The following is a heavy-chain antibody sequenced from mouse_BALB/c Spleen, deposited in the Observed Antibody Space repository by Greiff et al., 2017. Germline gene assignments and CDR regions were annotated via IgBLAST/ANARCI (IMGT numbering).Heavy chain of an antibody. D-gene: IGHD2-2*01. J-gene: IGHJ2*01. CDR1: GFNIKDTY. CDR2: IDPANGNT. CDR3: AYGYDY. V-gene: IGHV14-3*02. Sequence: EVQLQESGAELVKPGASVKLYCPASGFNIKDTYMHWVKQRPEQGLEWIGRIDPANGNTKYDPKFQGKATITADTSSNTAYLQLSSLTSEDTAVYYCAYGYDYWGQGTTLTVSS.